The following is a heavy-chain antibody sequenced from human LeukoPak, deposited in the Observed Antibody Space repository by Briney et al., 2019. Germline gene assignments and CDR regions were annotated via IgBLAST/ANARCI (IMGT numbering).Heavy chain of an antibody. J-gene: IGHJ4*02. CDR3: ARGKRGSSPSPWGY. Sequence: ASVKVSCKASGGTFSSYAISWVRQAPGQGLEWMGRIIPILGIANYAQKFQGRVTITADKSTSTAYMELSSLRSEDTAVYYCARGKRGSSPSPWGYWGQGTLVTVSS. CDR1: GGTFSSYA. CDR2: IIPILGIA. D-gene: IGHD6-6*01. V-gene: IGHV1-69*04.